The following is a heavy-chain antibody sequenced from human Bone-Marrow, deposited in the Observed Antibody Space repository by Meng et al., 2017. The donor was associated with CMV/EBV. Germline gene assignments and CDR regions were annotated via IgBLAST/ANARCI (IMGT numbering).Heavy chain of an antibody. CDR3: ARGRRYCSSISCQTYFDY. CDR1: GFIFSSYD. J-gene: IGHJ4*02. V-gene: IGHV3-23*01. D-gene: IGHD2-2*01. Sequence: GGSLRLSCAGSGFIFSSYDMSWVRQAPGKGLEWVSTISGGGVTTSYGDSVKGRFTISRDNSKNTLYLQMNSLRAEDTAIYSCARGRRYCSSISCQTYFDYWGQGTLVTFSS. CDR2: ISGGGVTT.